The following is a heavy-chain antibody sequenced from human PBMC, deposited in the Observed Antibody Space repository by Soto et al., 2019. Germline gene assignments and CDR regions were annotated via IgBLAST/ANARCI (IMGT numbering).Heavy chain of an antibody. CDR3: ARESGSYYPDAFDI. CDR2: ISYDGSNK. Sequence: GGSLRLSCAASGFTFSSYAMHWVRQAPGKGLEWVAVISYDGSNKYYADSVKGRFTISRDNSKNTLYLQMNSLRAEDTAVYYCARESGSYYPDAFDIWGQGTMVTVSS. CDR1: GFTFSSYA. D-gene: IGHD1-26*01. V-gene: IGHV3-30-3*01. J-gene: IGHJ3*02.